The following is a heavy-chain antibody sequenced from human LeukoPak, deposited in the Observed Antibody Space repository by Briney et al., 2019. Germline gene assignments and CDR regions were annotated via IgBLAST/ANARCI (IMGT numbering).Heavy chain of an antibody. Sequence: PGGSLGLSXSVSGFTFSSSGMNWVRQAPGRGLEWISYISGTSGSICYADSVKGRFTISRDNAKKSLYLQMNSLRAEDTALYYCATTSPSKYWGQGTLVTVSS. V-gene: IGHV3-48*01. CDR2: ISGTSGSI. CDR3: ATTSPSKY. CDR1: GFTFSSSG. J-gene: IGHJ4*02. D-gene: IGHD1-1*01.